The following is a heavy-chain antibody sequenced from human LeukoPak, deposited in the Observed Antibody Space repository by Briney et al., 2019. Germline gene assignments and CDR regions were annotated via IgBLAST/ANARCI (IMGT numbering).Heavy chain of an antibody. D-gene: IGHD6-19*01. Sequence: SETLSLTCTVSGGSISSYYWSWIRQPPGKGLEWIGYIYYSGSTNYNPSLKSRVTISVDTSKNQFSLKLSSVTAADTAVYYCARVYSSGWYLFDYWGQGTLVTVSS. V-gene: IGHV4-59*01. CDR1: GGSISSYY. CDR2: IYYSGST. CDR3: ARVYSSGWYLFDY. J-gene: IGHJ4*02.